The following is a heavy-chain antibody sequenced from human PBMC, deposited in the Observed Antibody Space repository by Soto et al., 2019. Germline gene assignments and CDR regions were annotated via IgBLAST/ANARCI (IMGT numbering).Heavy chain of an antibody. J-gene: IGHJ5*01. CDR1: GGSFSGHS. V-gene: IGHV4-34*01. Sequence: SETLSLTCAVYGGSFSGHSWTWIRQSPGKGLEWIGDINHSGRVNYSPSLKSRVTISLDTSKNQSSLTLSAVTAADTAMYYCSTRAYDTNGYYRFDPWGQGTLVTVSS. CDR2: INHSGRV. D-gene: IGHD3-22*01. CDR3: STRAYDTNGYYRFDP.